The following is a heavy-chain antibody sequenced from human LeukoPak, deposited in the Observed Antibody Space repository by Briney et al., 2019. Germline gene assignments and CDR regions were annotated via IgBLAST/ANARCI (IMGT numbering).Heavy chain of an antibody. CDR1: GFTFSNYG. CDR2: ISSSGSTI. Sequence: PGGSLRLSCAASGFTFSNYGINWVRQAPGRGLEWVSYISSSGSTIYYVDSVKGRFTISRDNAKNSLYLQMNSLRAEDTAVYYCARGPEVYYYYYMDVWGKGTTVTVSS. V-gene: IGHV3-48*01. CDR3: ARGPEVYYYYYMDV. J-gene: IGHJ6*03.